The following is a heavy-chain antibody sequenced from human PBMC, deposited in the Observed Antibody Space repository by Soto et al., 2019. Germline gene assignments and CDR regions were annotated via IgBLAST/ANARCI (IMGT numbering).Heavy chain of an antibody. D-gene: IGHD3-10*01. CDR3: ARGLILWFGELSRRGGYYYYLDV. CDR2: INDSGNI. V-gene: IGHV4-34*01. J-gene: IGHJ6*03. Sequence: QVQLQQWGAGLLKPSETLSLTGAVYGGSFSGYQWTWIRQTPGKRLEWIGEINDSGNINYNPSLKSRVTMLVDTHKKQISLKLSSVTAADTAVYYCARGLILWFGELSRRGGYYYYLDVWGKGTTVTVSS. CDR1: GGSFSGYQ.